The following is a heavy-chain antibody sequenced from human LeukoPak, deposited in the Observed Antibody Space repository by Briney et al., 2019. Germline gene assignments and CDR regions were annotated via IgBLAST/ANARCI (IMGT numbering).Heavy chain of an antibody. CDR3: ARGQSYYDSSGYSPRLPGLDY. CDR1: GFTFSGYP. D-gene: IGHD3-22*01. V-gene: IGHV3-30-3*01. CDR2: ISYDGSNK. Sequence: QPGGSLRLSCAASGFTFSGYPIHWVRQAPGKGLEWVAVISYDGSNKYYADSVKGRFTISRDNSKNTLYLQMNSLRAEDTAVYYCARGQSYYDSSGYSPRLPGLDYWGQGTLVTVSS. J-gene: IGHJ4*02.